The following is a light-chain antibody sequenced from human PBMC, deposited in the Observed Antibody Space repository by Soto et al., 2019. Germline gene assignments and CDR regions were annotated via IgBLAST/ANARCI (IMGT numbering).Light chain of an antibody. J-gene: IGKJ5*01. CDR1: QSVSSN. V-gene: IGKV3D-15*01. CDR2: GAS. CDR3: QQRSNWPPIT. Sequence: ESDMTHSRATLSVSPGERATLSYRASQSVSSNLAWYQQTPGQAPRLLIYGASNRATGIPARFSGSGSGTEFTLTISSLETEDFGVYYCQQRSNWPPITFGQGTRLEIK.